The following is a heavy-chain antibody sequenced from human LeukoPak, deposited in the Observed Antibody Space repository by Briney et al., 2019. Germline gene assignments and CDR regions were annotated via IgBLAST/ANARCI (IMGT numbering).Heavy chain of an antibody. D-gene: IGHD3-16*01. V-gene: IGHV3-23*01. CDR3: VKEASKTFGIYTADY. Sequence: GGSLRLSCAASGFTFSSSAMGWVRRAPQKGLEWVSAIPASGPKTYYTGSVRGRFTISRDNSMNTVYLQMQSLRAEDTAVYYCVKEASKTFGIYTADYWGQGTLVTVSS. CDR2: IPASGPKT. CDR1: GFTFSSSA. J-gene: IGHJ4*02.